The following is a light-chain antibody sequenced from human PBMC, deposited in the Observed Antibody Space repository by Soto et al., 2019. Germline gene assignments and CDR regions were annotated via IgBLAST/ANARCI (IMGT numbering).Light chain of an antibody. CDR1: RDISNH. Sequence: DIQLTQSPSSLSASVGDRVTITCQASRDISNHLNWYQQKPGKAPNLLIYDASDLETGAPSRFSGGGSGTFFSFTINSLQPEDIATYYCQKHDGVPLFGPGTKVEIK. J-gene: IGKJ3*01. CDR2: DAS. V-gene: IGKV1-33*01. CDR3: QKHDGVPL.